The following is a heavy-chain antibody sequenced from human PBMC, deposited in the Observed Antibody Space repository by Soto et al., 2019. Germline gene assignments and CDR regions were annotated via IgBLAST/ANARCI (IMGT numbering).Heavy chain of an antibody. Sequence: QITLKESGPTLVNPTQTLTLTCTFSGFSLSTSGVGVGWIRQPPGKALEWLALIYWNDDKRYSPSLKSRLTITKDTSKNQVVLTMTNMDPVDTATYYCARSRYYYGSGSEDYYYYGMDVWGQGTTVTVSS. J-gene: IGHJ6*02. CDR1: GFSLSTSGVG. CDR3: ARSRYYYGSGSEDYYYYGMDV. D-gene: IGHD3-10*01. CDR2: IYWNDDK. V-gene: IGHV2-5*01.